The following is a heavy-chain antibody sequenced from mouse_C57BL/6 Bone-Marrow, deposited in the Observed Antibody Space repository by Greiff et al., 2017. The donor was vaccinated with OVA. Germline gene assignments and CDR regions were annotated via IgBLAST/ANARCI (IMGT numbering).Heavy chain of an antibody. Sequence: EVKLQESGPGLVKPSQSLSLSCSVTGYSITSCYYWNWIRQFPGNQLEWMGYIRYDGSNTYNPSLKNRISLTRDTSKNQFFLKLNSETTEDTATYYGAREGNYYGSSYDNDMDDWGQGTSVTVSS. J-gene: IGHJ4*01. CDR1: GYSITSCYY. V-gene: IGHV3-6*01. D-gene: IGHD1-1*01. CDR2: IRYDGSN. CDR3: AREGNYYGSSYDNDMDD.